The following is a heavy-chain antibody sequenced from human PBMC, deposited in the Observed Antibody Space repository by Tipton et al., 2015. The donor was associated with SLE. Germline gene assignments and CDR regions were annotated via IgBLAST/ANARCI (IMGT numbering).Heavy chain of an antibody. J-gene: IGHJ4*02. CDR3: ARGGGSYYFDY. CDR1: GGSISRSSYY. CDR2: IYYSGST. V-gene: IGHV4-39*07. Sequence: TLSLTCTVSGGSISRSSYYWGWIRQPPGKGLEWIGSIYYSGSTYYNPSLKSRVTISVDTSKNQFSLNLSAVTAADTAVYYCARGGGSYYFDYWGQGTLVTVSS. D-gene: IGHD1-26*01.